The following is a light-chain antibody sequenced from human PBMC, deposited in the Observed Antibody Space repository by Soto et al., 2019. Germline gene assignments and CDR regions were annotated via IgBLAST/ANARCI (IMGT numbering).Light chain of an antibody. CDR2: EVT. CDR3: SSYTITTAYV. Sequence: QSALAQPASVSGSPGQSITISCTGTSSDVGGYNSVSWYQQHPGKAPKVIIYEVTNRPSGVSDRFSGSKSGNTASLTISGLQAEDEADYYCSSYTITTAYVFGTGTKLTVL. CDR1: SSDVGGYNS. V-gene: IGLV2-14*01. J-gene: IGLJ1*01.